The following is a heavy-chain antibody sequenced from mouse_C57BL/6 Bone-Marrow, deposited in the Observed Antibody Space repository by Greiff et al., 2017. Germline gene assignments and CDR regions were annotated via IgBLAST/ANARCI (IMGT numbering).Heavy chain of an antibody. D-gene: IGHD2-4*01. Sequence: QVQLQESGAELARPGASVKLSCKASGYTFTSYGISWVKQRTGQGLEWIGEIYPRSGNTYYNEKFKGKATLTADKSSITAYMELRSLTSEDSAVYFCARWRIYYEYDGVWWYGDVWGTGTTVTVSS. J-gene: IGHJ1*03. V-gene: IGHV1-81*01. CDR3: ARWRIYYEYDGVWWYGDV. CDR1: GYTFTSYG. CDR2: IYPRSGNT.